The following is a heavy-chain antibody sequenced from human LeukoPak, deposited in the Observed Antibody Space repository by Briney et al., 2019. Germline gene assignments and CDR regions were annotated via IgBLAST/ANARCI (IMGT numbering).Heavy chain of an antibody. CDR3: ARDGGLQEDQLVY. V-gene: IGHV1-2*02. D-gene: IGHD5-24*01. CDR1: GYTFTGYY. J-gene: IGHJ4*02. Sequence: ASVKVSCKASGYTFTGYYMHWVRQAPGQGLEWMGWINPNSGGTNYAQKFQGRVTMTSDTSISTAYMELSRLRSDDTAVYYCARDGGLQEDQLVYWGQGTLVTVSS. CDR2: INPNSGGT.